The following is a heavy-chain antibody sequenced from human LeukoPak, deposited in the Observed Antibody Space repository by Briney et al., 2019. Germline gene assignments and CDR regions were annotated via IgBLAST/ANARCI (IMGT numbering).Heavy chain of an antibody. CDR3: ARRAGNYYYYYYMDV. J-gene: IGHJ6*03. CDR1: GYSFTSYW. V-gene: IGHV5-51*01. Sequence: GESLKISCKGSGYSFTSYWIGWVRQMPGKGLEWMGIIYPGDSDTRYSPSFQGQVTISADKSISTAYLQWSSLKASDTAMYYCARRAGNYYYYYYMDVWGKGTTVTVSS. CDR2: IYPGDSDT.